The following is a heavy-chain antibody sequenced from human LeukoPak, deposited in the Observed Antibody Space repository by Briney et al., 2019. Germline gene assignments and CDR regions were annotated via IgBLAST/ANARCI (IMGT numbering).Heavy chain of an antibody. V-gene: IGHV3-33*01. D-gene: IGHD4-17*01. CDR2: IWYDGSNK. CDR1: GFTFYTHG. Sequence: GGSLRLSCAASGFTFYTHGMHWVRQAPGKGLEWVSVIWYDGSNKYYGDSVKGRFTISRDNAKNSLYLQMNSLRAEDTAVYYCARVGVGTVTTWDYWGQGTLVTVSS. J-gene: IGHJ4*02. CDR3: ARVGVGTVTTWDY.